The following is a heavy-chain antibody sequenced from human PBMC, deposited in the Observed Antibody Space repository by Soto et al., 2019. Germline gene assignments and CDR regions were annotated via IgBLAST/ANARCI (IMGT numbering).Heavy chain of an antibody. CDR3: AKDRIEPHLFDY. D-gene: IGHD2-15*01. J-gene: IGHJ4*02. Sequence: TGGSLRLSCAASGFTFSSYAMSWVRQAPGKGLEWVSAISGSGGSTYYADSVKGRFTISRDNSKNTLYLQMNSLRAEDTAVYYCAKDRIEPHLFDYWGQGTLVTVSS. CDR2: ISGSGGST. CDR1: GFTFSSYA. V-gene: IGHV3-23*01.